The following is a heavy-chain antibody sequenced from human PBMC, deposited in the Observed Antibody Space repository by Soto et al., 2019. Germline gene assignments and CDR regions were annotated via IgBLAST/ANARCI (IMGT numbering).Heavy chain of an antibody. CDR2: IDQSRGT. J-gene: IGHJ4*02. D-gene: IGHD1-1*01. CDR3: AGGTLTATTATDY. V-gene: IGHV4-34*01. CDR1: GGTLNGYY. Sequence: ETLSLTCAVYGGTLNGYYWRWIRQPPGKGLEWIGEIDQSRGTNYNPSLKSRVSISLDTSNNHFSLKLRSVAAADSAVYYCAGGTLTATTATDYWGQGSLVTVSS.